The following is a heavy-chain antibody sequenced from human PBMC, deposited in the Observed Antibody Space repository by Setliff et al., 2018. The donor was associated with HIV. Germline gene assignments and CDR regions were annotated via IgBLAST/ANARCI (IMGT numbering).Heavy chain of an antibody. CDR1: GYTFSTSG. J-gene: IGHJ6*02. D-gene: IGHD6-19*01. V-gene: IGHV1-3*01. CDR3: ARLGSGWSDSYYYAMDV. CDR2: INAGNGNT. Sequence: ASVKVSCKASGYTFSTSGMHWMRQAPGQRLEWMGWINAGNGNTKYSQNFQDRVTMTIDTSTSRAYMELRSLRSDDTAVYFCARLGSGWSDSYYYAMDVWGQGTTVTVSS.